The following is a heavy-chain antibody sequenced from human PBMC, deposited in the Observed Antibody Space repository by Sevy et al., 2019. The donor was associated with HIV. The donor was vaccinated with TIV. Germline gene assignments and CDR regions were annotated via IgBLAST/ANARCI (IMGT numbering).Heavy chain of an antibody. J-gene: IGHJ4*02. CDR1: GGTCSSSA. Sequence: ASVKVSCKASGGTCSSSAISWVRQAPGQGLEWMGGIFPIFATANYAQKFQGRLTITADESTCTAYMELGGLRSDDTAVYYCTSGLAVSVDYWGQGTLVTVSS. V-gene: IGHV1-69*13. CDR3: TSGLAVSVDY. D-gene: IGHD6-19*01. CDR2: IFPIFATA.